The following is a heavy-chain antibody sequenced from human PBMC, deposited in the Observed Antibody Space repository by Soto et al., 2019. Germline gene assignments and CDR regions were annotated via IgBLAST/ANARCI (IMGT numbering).Heavy chain of an antibody. CDR2: ITLYNGNT. J-gene: IGHJ3*02. CDR1: GYTFTCFS. D-gene: IGHD3-22*01. Sequence: SVNVSCKSSGYTFTCFSLHWLQQAPGQGLERMRWITLYNGNTNYAKKFQGRVTITRDMSLRTAYIELSSLRSEDSAVYYWARFMVVVGPDAFDIWGQGTMVTVSS. CDR3: ARFMVVVGPDAFDI. V-gene: IGHV1-45*02.